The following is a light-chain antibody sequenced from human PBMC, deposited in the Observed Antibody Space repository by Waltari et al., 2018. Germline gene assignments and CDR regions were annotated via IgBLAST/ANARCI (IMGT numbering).Light chain of an antibody. CDR1: QNIKKY. V-gene: IGKV1-39*01. CDR2: SAS. Sequence: DIQMTQSPSSLSTSVGDRVTITCRASQNIKKYLSWYQQTPGKAPNLLIYSASSLQSGVPSMFSGSGSGTDFTLTIISLQPEDFATYYCQQTYNAPLTFGGGTKVEIK. J-gene: IGKJ4*01. CDR3: QQTYNAPLT.